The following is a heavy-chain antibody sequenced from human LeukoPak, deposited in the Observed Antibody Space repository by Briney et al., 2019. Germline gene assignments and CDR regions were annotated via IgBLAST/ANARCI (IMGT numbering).Heavy chain of an antibody. CDR3: AGSTYYDFWSGYRYYMDV. J-gene: IGHJ6*03. D-gene: IGHD3-3*01. CDR2: IIPIFGTA. Sequence: GASVKVSCKASGGTFSSYAISWVRQAPGQGLEWMGGIIPIFGTANYAQKFQGRVTITADESTSTAYMELSSLRSEDTAVYYCAGSTYYDFWSGYRYYMDVWGKGTTVTVSS. CDR1: GGTFSSYA. V-gene: IGHV1-69*13.